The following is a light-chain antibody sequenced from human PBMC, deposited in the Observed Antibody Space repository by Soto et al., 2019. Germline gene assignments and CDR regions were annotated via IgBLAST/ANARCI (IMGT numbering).Light chain of an antibody. CDR2: GAS. V-gene: IGKV3-20*01. CDR3: QQYGTLPLT. CDR1: QYIDY. J-gene: IGKJ4*01. Sequence: EIVLTQSPDTLSLSPGERATLSCRASQYIDYLAWYQHRRGQAPRLLLSGASTRAPGIPDRFSGSGSGTDLTITISRLEPEDFEVYYCQQYGTLPLTFGGGTKVDIK.